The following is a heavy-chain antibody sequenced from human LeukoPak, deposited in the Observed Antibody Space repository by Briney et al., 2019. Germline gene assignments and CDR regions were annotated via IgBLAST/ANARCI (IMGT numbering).Heavy chain of an antibody. J-gene: IGHJ6*02. V-gene: IGHV1-69*04. CDR1: GGTFSSYA. CDR2: IIPILGIA. CDR3: ARNQYYYYGMDV. Sequence: ASVKVSCKASGGTFSSYAISWVRQPPGQGLEWMGRIIPILGIANYAQKFQGRVTITADKSTSTAYMELSSLRSENTAVYYCARNQYYYYGMDVWGQGTTVTVSS.